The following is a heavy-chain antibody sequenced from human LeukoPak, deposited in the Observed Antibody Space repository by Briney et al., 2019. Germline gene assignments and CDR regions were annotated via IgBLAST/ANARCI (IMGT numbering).Heavy chain of an antibody. CDR1: GYTFTSYG. V-gene: IGHV1-18*01. J-gene: IGHJ6*02. D-gene: IGHD1-26*01. Sequence: ASVKVSCKASGYTFTSYGISWVRQAPGQGLEWMGWISAYNGNTNYAQKLQGRVTMTRNTSISTAYMELSSLRSGDTAVYYCARGLVGATLYYYYGMDVWGQGTTVTVSS. CDR3: ARGLVGATLYYYYGMDV. CDR2: ISAYNGNT.